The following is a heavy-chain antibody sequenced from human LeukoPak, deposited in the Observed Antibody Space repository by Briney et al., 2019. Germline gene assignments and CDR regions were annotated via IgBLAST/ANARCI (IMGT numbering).Heavy chain of an antibody. CDR3: ARRNSAQRPPRTMDV. D-gene: IGHD6-25*01. CDR2: MNPKSGNT. V-gene: IGHV1-8*01. CDR1: EYTFTTYD. J-gene: IGHJ6*02. Sequence: GASVKVSCKASEYTFTTYDINWVRQATGQGLEWMGWMNPKSGNTGYAQKFQGRVTMTRNTSIRTAYMELSSLRSEDTAVYYCARRNSAQRPPRTMDVWGQGTTVTVSS.